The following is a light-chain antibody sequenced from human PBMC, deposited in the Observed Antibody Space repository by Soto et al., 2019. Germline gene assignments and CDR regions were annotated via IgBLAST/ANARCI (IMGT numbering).Light chain of an antibody. V-gene: IGKV3-20*01. CDR3: QQYGSPPIT. CDR1: QSLSSY. CDR2: GAS. Sequence: EIVLTHSPATVSLSPGDRATLXCRASQSLSSYLAWYQQKPGQAPRLLIYGASNRATGIPDRFSGSGSGTDFTLTISRLEPEDFAVYYCQQYGSPPITFGQGTRLEIK. J-gene: IGKJ5*01.